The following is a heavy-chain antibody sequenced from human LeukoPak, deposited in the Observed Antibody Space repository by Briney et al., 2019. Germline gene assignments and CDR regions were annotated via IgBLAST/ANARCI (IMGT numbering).Heavy chain of an antibody. CDR2: ISGDHAT. CDR1: GFTFDDYA. D-gene: IGHD2-8*01. CDR3: AKDTQGVRGNFLFEY. V-gene: IGHV3-23*01. Sequence: GGSLRLSCAASGFTFDDYAMHWVRQAPGKGLEWVAAISGDHATYDSNSLRGRFTISRDNSKNMLYLQMNGLRAEDSAVYYCAKDTQGVRGNFLFEYWGQGTLVTVSS. J-gene: IGHJ4*02.